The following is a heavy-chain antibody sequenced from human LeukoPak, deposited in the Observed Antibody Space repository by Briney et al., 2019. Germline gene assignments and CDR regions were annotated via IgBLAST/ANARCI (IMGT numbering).Heavy chain of an antibody. Sequence: GGSLRLSCAASGFTFNDDYMSWVCQAPGKGLEWVANIKQDGSATSYAGSVKGRFTISRDNAENSVYLQMNSLSAEDTAVYYCARWVGDSSGWALDHWGQGTLVTVSS. D-gene: IGHD3-22*01. CDR3: ARWVGDSSGWALDH. CDR2: IKQDGSAT. J-gene: IGHJ5*02. CDR1: GFTFNDDY. V-gene: IGHV3-7*01.